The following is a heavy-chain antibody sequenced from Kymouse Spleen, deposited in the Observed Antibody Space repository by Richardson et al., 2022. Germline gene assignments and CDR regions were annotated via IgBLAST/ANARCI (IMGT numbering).Heavy chain of an antibody. CDR3: ARALYSSGWFPYYYYGMDV. D-gene: IGHD6-19*01. V-gene: IGHV3-13*01. CDR2: IGTAGDT. CDR1: GFTFSSYD. J-gene: IGHJ6*02. Sequence: EVQLVESGGGLVQPGGSLRLSCAASGFTFSSYDMHWVRQATGKGLEWVSAIGTAGDTYYPGSVKGRFTISRENAKNSLYLQMNSLRAGDTAVYYCARALYSSGWFPYYYYGMDVWGQGTTVTVSS.